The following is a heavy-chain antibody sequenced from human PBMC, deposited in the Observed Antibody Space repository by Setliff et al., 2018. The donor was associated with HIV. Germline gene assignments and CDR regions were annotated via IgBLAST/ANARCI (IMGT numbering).Heavy chain of an antibody. CDR1: GGDLKSFV. CDR2: ITPVIGRP. Sequence: SVKVSCKGSGGDLKSFVISWVRQASGQGLEWMGGITPVIGRPNYAQRFHDRLTITADTSTNTAYMELTSLTSDDTAVYYCARDPTWGGYDSSPNHAFDIWGQGTMVTVSS. J-gene: IGHJ3*02. CDR3: ARDPTWGGYDSSPNHAFDI. D-gene: IGHD5-12*01. V-gene: IGHV1-69*10.